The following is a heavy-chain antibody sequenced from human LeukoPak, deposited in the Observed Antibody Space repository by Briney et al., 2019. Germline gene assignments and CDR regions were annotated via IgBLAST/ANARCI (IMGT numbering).Heavy chain of an antibody. D-gene: IGHD6-13*01. CDR3: ARVPRRIAAADY. Sequence: KSSETLSLTCAVYGGSLSGYYWSWIRQPPGKGLEWIGEINHSGSTNYNPSLKSRVTISVDTSKNQFSLKLSSVTAADTAVYYCARVPRRIAAADYWGQGTLVTVSS. V-gene: IGHV4-34*01. J-gene: IGHJ4*02. CDR1: GGSLSGYY. CDR2: INHSGST.